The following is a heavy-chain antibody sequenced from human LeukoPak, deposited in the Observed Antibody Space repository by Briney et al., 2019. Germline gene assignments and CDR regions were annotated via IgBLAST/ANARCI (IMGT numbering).Heavy chain of an antibody. CDR3: AKDFTANYDFCSGYPH. V-gene: IGHV3-23*01. J-gene: IGHJ4*02. CDR1: GFTFSNYA. Sequence: LRLSCAASGFTFSNYAMSWVSQAPGKGMDWVSAISGSGCISYYAHSVQGPFTISRHNSKNTLFLQMNSLRAEDTAVYYCAKDFTANYDFCSGYPHWGQGTLVTVSS. D-gene: IGHD3-3*01. CDR2: ISGSGCIS.